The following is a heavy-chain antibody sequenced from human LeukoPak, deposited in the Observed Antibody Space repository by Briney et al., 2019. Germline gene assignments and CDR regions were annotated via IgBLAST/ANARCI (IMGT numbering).Heavy chain of an antibody. V-gene: IGHV1-2*02. Sequence: ASVKVSCKASGYTFSGYYMHWVRQAPGQGLEWMGWINPNSGGTNYAQKFQGRVTMTRDTSISTAYMELSRLRSDDTAVYYCARAIAVAAYVDAFDIWGQGTMVTVSS. CDR1: GYTFSGYY. D-gene: IGHD6-19*01. J-gene: IGHJ3*02. CDR3: ARAIAVAAYVDAFDI. CDR2: INPNSGGT.